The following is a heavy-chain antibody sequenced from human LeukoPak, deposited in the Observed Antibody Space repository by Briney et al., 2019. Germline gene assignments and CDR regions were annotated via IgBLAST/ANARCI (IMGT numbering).Heavy chain of an antibody. J-gene: IGHJ4*02. CDR3: TKTRGGVTTFLDY. CDR1: GFTVSSSY. CDR2: IHSGGST. D-gene: IGHD4-17*01. Sequence: GGSLRLSCAASGFTVSSSYMNWVRRAPGKGLEWVSIIHSGGSTFYAASVKGRFTISRDNSKNTVSLHMNSLRAEDTAVYYCTKTRGGVTTFLDYWGQGTLVTVCS. V-gene: IGHV3-53*01.